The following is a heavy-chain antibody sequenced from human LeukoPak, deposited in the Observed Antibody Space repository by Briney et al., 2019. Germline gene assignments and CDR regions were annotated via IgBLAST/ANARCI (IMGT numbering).Heavy chain of an antibody. CDR2: IIPIFGTA. CDR3: ARVFVGANGFDY. CDR1: GGTFSSYA. Sequence: ASVKVSCKASGGTFSSYAISWVRQAPGQGLEWMGGIIPIFGTANYAQKFQGRVTITADESTSTAYMELSSLRSEDTAVYYCARVFVGANGFDYWGQGTLVTVSS. D-gene: IGHD1-26*01. J-gene: IGHJ4*02. V-gene: IGHV1-69*13.